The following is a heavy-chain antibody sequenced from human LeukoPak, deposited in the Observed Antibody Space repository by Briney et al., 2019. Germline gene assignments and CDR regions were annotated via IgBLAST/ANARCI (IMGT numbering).Heavy chain of an antibody. D-gene: IGHD3-3*01. CDR2: ISSSSSTI. CDR3: ARDLAQVRTVLRFLEWLPEGVDY. Sequence: GGSLRLSCAASGFTFSSYSMNWVRQAPGKGLEWVSYISSSSSTIYYADSVRGRFTISRDYAKNSLYLQMNSLRDEDTAVYYCARDLAQVRTVLRFLEWLPEGVDYWGQGTLVTVSS. CDR1: GFTFSSYS. J-gene: IGHJ4*02. V-gene: IGHV3-48*02.